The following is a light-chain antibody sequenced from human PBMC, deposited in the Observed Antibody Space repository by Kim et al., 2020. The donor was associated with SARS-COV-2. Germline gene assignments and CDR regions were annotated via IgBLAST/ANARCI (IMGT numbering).Light chain of an antibody. CDR3: QQYYSYPLT. CDR1: QGISSY. CDR2: AAS. Sequence: ASAGDRVTITCRASQGISSYLAWYQQKPGKAPKLLIYAASTLQSGVPSRFSGSGSGTDFTLTISCLQSEDFATYYCQQYYSYPLTFGGGTKVDIK. J-gene: IGKJ4*01. V-gene: IGKV1-8*01.